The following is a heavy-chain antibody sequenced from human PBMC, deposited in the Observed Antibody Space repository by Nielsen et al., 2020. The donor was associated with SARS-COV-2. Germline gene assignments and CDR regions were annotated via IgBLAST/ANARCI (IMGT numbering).Heavy chain of an antibody. Sequence: ASVKVSCKASGGTFSSYAISWVRQAPGQGLEWMGRISTNNGNVKYAQKLQDRVTMTTDTSTSTVYMELKRLRSDDTAVYYCAREGSGVVPGPLGLGMWYLFYYMDVWGKGTTVTVSS. CDR3: AREGSGVVPGPLGLGMWYLFYYMDV. CDR2: ISTNNGNV. J-gene: IGHJ6*03. V-gene: IGHV1-18*01. D-gene: IGHD2-2*01. CDR1: GGTFSSYA.